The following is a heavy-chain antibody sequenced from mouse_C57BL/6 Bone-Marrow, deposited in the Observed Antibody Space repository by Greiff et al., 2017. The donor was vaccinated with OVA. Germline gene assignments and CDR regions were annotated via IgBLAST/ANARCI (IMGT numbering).Heavy chain of an antibody. Sequence: DVKLVESGPGLVKPSQSLSLTCSVTGYSITSGYYWNWIRQFPGNKLEWMGYISYDGSNNYNPSLKNRISITRDTSKNQFFLKLNSVTTEDTATYYCARAWLLRFAYWGQGTLVTVSA. J-gene: IGHJ3*01. CDR2: ISYDGSN. CDR1: GYSITSGYY. V-gene: IGHV3-6*01. CDR3: ARAWLLRFAY. D-gene: IGHD2-3*01.